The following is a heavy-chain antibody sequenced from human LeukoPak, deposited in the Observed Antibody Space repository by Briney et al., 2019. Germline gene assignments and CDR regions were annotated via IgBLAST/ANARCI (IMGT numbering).Heavy chain of an antibody. CDR1: GFTFSSYS. V-gene: IGHV3-21*03. J-gene: IGHJ4*02. Sequence: GGSLRLSCAASGFTFSSYSMNWVRQAPGKGLEWVSSISSSSSYIYYADSVKGRFTISRDNGKNTLYLQMNSLRAEDTAVYYCAKRSAESSGYFDYWGQGTLVTVSS. CDR2: ISSSSSYI. D-gene: IGHD6-19*01. CDR3: AKRSAESSGYFDY.